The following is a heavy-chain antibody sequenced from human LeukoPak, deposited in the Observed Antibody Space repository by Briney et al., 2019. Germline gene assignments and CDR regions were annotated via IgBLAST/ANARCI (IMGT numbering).Heavy chain of an antibody. CDR2: IYHSGST. J-gene: IGHJ4*02. V-gene: IGHV4-30-2*02. CDR3: ARQSSGLHY. D-gene: IGHD3-22*01. CDR1: GGSISSGGYS. Sequence: SETLSLTCAVSGGSISSGGYSWSWIRQPPGKGLEWIGYIYHSGSTYYNPSLKSRVTISVDRSKNQFSLKLSSVTAADTAVYYCARQSSGLHYWGQGTLVTVSS.